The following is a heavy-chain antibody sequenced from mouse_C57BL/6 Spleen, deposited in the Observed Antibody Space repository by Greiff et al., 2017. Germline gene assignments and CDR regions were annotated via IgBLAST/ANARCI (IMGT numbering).Heavy chain of an antibody. J-gene: IGHJ4*01. CDR2: ISSGGSYT. CDR3: ATLMDY. Sequence: EVKLVESGGDLVKPGGSLKLSCAASGFTFSSYGMSWVRQTPDKRLEWVATISSGGSYTYYPDSVKGRFTISRDNAKNTLYLQMSSLKSEDTAMYYWATLMDYWGQGTSVTVSS. V-gene: IGHV5-6*01. CDR1: GFTFSSYG.